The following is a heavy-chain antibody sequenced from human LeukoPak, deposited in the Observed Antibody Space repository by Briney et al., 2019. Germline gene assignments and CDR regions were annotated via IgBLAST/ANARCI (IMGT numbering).Heavy chain of an antibody. CDR3: ARVGYCSSTSCYYYFYY. CDR1: GYTFTSYG. CDR2: ISAYNGNT. V-gene: IGHV1-18*01. Sequence: ASVKVSCKASGYTFTSYGISWVRQAPGQGLEWRGWISAYNGNTNYAQKHQGRVTMTTDTSTSTAYMELRSLRSDDTAVYYCARVGYCSSTSCYYYFYYWGQGTLVTVSS. D-gene: IGHD2-2*01. J-gene: IGHJ4*02.